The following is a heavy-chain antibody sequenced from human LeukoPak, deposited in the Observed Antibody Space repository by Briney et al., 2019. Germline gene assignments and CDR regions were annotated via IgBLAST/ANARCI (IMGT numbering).Heavy chain of an antibody. J-gene: IGHJ5*02. CDR1: GYTFTGYY. Sequence: ASVKVSCKASGYTFTGYYMHWVRQAPGQGLEWMGWINPNSGGTNYAQKFQGRVTMTRDTSISTAYMELSRLRSDDTAVYYCARTFGVALVWFDPWGQGTLVTVSS. CDR3: ARTFGVALVWFDP. D-gene: IGHD3-3*01. CDR2: INPNSGGT. V-gene: IGHV1-2*02.